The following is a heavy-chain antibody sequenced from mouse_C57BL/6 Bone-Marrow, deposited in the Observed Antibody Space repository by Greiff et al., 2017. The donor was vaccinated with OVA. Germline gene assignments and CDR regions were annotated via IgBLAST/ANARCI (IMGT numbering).Heavy chain of an antibody. CDR1: GYTFTSYW. Sequence: VQLQQPGAELVKPGASVKLSCKASGYTFTSYWMHWVKQRPGQGLEWIGMIHPNSGSTNYNEKFKSKATLTVDKSSSTAYMQLSSLTSEDSAVYYCARNPYYSNYVWFAYWGQGTLVTVSA. CDR2: IHPNSGST. CDR3: ARNPYYSNYVWFAY. D-gene: IGHD2-5*01. V-gene: IGHV1-64*01. J-gene: IGHJ3*01.